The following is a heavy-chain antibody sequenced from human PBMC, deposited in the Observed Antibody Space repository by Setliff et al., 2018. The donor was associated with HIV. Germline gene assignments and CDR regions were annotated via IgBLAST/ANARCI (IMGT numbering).Heavy chain of an antibody. J-gene: IGHJ4*02. Sequence: SETLSLTCAVSGYSIRSGYYWGWIRQSPGKGLEWIGTMFRTGTSYYNPSLTSRVTISQDASKNQFSLELTSVTAADTAVYYCATVDGTRYLDYWGQGKLVTVSS. D-gene: IGHD1-1*01. CDR3: ATVDGTRYLDY. CDR1: GYSIRSGYY. CDR2: MFRTGTS. V-gene: IGHV4-38-2*01.